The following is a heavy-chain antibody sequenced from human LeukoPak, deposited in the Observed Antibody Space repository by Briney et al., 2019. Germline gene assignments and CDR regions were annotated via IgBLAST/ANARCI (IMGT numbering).Heavy chain of an antibody. CDR3: ATPYTTSSIAY. Sequence: HGESLKISFKGSGYSFTTYWIGWVRPLPGKGLEWMGIIYPGDSDTRYSPSFQGQVTISADKSISTAYLQWSSLKASDTAMYYCATPYTTSSIAYWGQGTLVTVSS. V-gene: IGHV5-51*01. CDR1: GYSFTTYW. CDR2: IYPGDSDT. D-gene: IGHD6-6*01. J-gene: IGHJ4*02.